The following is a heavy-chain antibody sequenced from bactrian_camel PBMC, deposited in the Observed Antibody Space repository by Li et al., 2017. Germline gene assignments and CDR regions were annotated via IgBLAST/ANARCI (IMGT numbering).Heavy chain of an antibody. CDR1: GFTFSTSG. J-gene: IGHJ6*01. Sequence: HVQLVESGGGLVQPEGSLRLSCVTSGFTFSTSGMSWVRQAPGKGVEWVSSISEGGDSIVYTDSVKGRFTISRDNAKNTVYLQMNSLKSEDTAMYYCSNVYLNIHGPGGQGTQVTVS. D-gene: IGHD3*01. CDR3: SNVYLNIHGP. CDR2: ISEGGDSI. V-gene: IGHV3S1*01.